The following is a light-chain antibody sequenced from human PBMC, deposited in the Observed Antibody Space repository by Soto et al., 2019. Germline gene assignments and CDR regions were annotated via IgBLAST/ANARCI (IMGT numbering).Light chain of an antibody. Sequence: QSVLTQPPSASGSPGQSVTISCTGTSSDVGGYDYVSWYQQHPDKAPKLLIYAVTKRPSGVPDRFSASKSGNTASLTVSGLQAEDEADYYCSSYTGSNNFDVFGTGTKVTVL. V-gene: IGLV2-8*01. J-gene: IGLJ1*01. CDR2: AVT. CDR1: SSDVGGYDY. CDR3: SSYTGSNNFDV.